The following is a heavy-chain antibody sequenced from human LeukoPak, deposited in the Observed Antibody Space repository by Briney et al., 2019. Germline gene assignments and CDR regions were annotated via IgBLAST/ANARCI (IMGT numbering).Heavy chain of an antibody. CDR2: IKQDGSEK. V-gene: IGHV3-7*01. CDR1: GFTFSNYW. CDR3: ARVSPVNAFDI. Sequence: GGSLTLSCAASGFTFSNYWMSWVRQAPGKGLEWVANIKQDGSEKYYVDSVKGRFTISRDNAKNSLYLQMNSLRAEDTAVYYCARVSPVNAFDIWGQGTMVTVSS. J-gene: IGHJ3*02. D-gene: IGHD4-17*01.